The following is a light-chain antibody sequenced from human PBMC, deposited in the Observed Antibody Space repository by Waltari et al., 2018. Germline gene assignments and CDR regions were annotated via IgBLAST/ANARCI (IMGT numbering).Light chain of an antibody. Sequence: QSVLTPPPSVSGAPGQRVTISCTGSRSHPGAGYVVPLYQQLPGKAPKLIIYGNSYRPSGVPDRFSGSKSGTSASLAITGLQAEDEAVYYCQSYDSSLSAHVVFGGGTRLTVL. CDR2: GNS. J-gene: IGLJ2*01. V-gene: IGLV1-40*01. CDR3: QSYDSSLSAHVV. CDR1: RSHPGAGYV.